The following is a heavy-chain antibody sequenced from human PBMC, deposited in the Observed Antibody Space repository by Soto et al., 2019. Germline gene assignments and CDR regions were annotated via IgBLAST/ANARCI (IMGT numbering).Heavy chain of an antibody. J-gene: IGHJ5*02. D-gene: IGHD3-22*01. CDR2: VSQGGAAAYMSEGETT. V-gene: IGHV4-59*12. CDR1: GVSIDNFF. Sequence: SETLSLTCTVSGVSIDNFFWSWIRQTPGKGLEWIGYVSQGGAAAYMSEGETTSYNPSLKSRVTISVDTSKNQFSLKLSSVTAADTAVYYCASGSSGSFGNWFDPWG. CDR3: ASGSSGSFGNWFDP.